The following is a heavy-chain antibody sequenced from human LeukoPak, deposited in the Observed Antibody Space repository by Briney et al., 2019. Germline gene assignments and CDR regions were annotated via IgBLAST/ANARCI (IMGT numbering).Heavy chain of an antibody. V-gene: IGHV3-33*08. CDR1: GFTFSSYG. CDR2: IWYDGSNK. J-gene: IGHJ4*02. Sequence: GGSLRLSCAASGFTFSSYGMHWVRQAPGKGLEWVAVIWYDGSNKYYADSVKGRFTISRDNSKNTLFLQMNSLRAEDTAVYYCARAAYDSSGYLTLWGQGTLVTVSS. D-gene: IGHD3-22*01. CDR3: ARAAYDSSGYLTL.